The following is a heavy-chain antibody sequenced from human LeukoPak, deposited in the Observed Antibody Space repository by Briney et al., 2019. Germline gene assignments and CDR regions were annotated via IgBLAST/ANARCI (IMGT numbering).Heavy chain of an antibody. J-gene: IGHJ5*02. CDR2: ISGYNGNT. D-gene: IGHD6-13*01. CDR3: ARHKQLVPPFDP. Sequence: ASVKVSCKASGYTFTSYGISWVRQAPGQGLEWMGWISGYNGNTNYAQKLQGRVTMTTDTSTNTAYVELRSLRSGDTAVYYCARHKQLVPPFDPWGQGTLVTVSS. CDR1: GYTFTSYG. V-gene: IGHV1-18*01.